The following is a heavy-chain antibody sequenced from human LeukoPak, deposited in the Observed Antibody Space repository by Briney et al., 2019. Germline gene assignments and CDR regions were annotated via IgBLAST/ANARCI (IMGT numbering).Heavy chain of an antibody. CDR2: IWYDGSNK. CDR3: AREHGSAYYFDY. D-gene: IGHD3-10*01. Sequence: GGSLRLSCAASGFTFSGYGMHWVRQAPGKGLEWVAVIWYDGSNKYYADSVKGRFTISRDNSKNTLYLQMNSLRAEDTAVYYCAREHGSAYYFDYWGQGTLVTVSS. J-gene: IGHJ4*02. CDR1: GFTFSGYG. V-gene: IGHV3-33*01.